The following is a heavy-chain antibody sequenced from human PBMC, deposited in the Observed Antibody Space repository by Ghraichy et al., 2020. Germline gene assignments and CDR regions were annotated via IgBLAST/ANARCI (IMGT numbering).Heavy chain of an antibody. J-gene: IGHJ6*02. Sequence: GGSLRLSCAASGFTFSSYAMSWVRQAPGKGLEWVSAISGSGGSTYYADSVKGRFTISRDNSKNTLYLQMNSLRAEDTAVYYCANAYDSSGYPTKDYYYYGMDVWGQGTTVTVSS. CDR3: ANAYDSSGYPTKDYYYYGMDV. D-gene: IGHD3-22*01. CDR1: GFTFSSYA. CDR2: ISGSGGST. V-gene: IGHV3-23*01.